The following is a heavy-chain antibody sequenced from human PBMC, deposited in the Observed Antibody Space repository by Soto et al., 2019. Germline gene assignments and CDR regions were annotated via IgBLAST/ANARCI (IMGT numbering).Heavy chain of an antibody. CDR1: GTSMSTFY. V-gene: IGHV4-59*07. J-gene: IGHJ4*02. CDR3: AGRRELVYDY. Sequence: SATLSLRCAFVGTSMSTFYWSWIRQPPGKGLEWIGYISYSGSTNYSPSLKSRVTISVDTSKNQFSLKLSSVTAADTAVYYCAGRRELVYDYWGQGSLVTVSA. CDR2: ISYSGST. D-gene: IGHD6-6*01.